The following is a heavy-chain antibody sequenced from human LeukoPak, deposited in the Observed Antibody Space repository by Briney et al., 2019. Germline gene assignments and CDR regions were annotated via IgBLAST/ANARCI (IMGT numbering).Heavy chain of an antibody. D-gene: IGHD5-18*01. Sequence: SETLSLTRAVYGGSFSGYYWSWIRQPPGKGLEWIGEINHSGSTNYNPSLKSRVTISVDTSKNQFSLKLSSVTAADTAVYYCARNRGYSPTVDYWGQGTLVTVSS. V-gene: IGHV4-34*01. CDR1: GGSFSGYY. J-gene: IGHJ4*02. CDR2: INHSGST. CDR3: ARNRGYSPTVDY.